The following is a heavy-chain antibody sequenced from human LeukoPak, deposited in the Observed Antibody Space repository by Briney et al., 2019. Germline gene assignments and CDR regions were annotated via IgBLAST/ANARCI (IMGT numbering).Heavy chain of an antibody. CDR3: ARDRRHPQYYDFWSGYYGYYYYGMDV. CDR2: INWNGGST. CDR1: GFTFDDYG. D-gene: IGHD3-3*01. V-gene: IGHV3-20*01. Sequence: GGSLRLSCAASGFTFDDYGMSWVRQAPGKGLEWVSGINWNGGSTGYADSVKGRFTISRDNAKNSLYLQMNSLRAEDTALYHCARDRRHPQYYDFWSGYYGYYYYGMDVWDQGTTVTVSS. J-gene: IGHJ6*02.